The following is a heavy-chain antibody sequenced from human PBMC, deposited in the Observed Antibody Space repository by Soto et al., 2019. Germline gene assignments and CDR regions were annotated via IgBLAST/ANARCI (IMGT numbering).Heavy chain of an antibody. CDR1: GGSISSGDYY. V-gene: IGHV4-30-4*01. J-gene: IGHJ5*02. Sequence: QVQLQESGPGLVKPSQTLSLTCTVSGGSISSGDYYWSWIRQPPGKGLEWIGYIYYSGSTYYNPSLKSRFTISVDTSKNQFSLKLSSVTAEDTAVYYCARDSITMGRGVILNWFDPWGQGTLVTVSS. D-gene: IGHD3-10*01. CDR3: ARDSITMGRGVILNWFDP. CDR2: IYYSGST.